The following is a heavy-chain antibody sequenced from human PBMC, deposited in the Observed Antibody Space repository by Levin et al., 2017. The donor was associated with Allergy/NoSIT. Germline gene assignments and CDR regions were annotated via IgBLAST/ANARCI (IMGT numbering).Heavy chain of an antibody. Sequence: GESLKISCKASGYTFTSYGISWVRQAPGQGLEWMGWISAYNGNTNYAQKLQGRVTMTTDTSTSTAYMELRSLRSDDTAVYYCARVGLAVGATGWFDYWGQGTLVTVSS. D-gene: IGHD1-26*01. J-gene: IGHJ4*02. CDR2: ISAYNGNT. CDR1: GYTFTSYG. CDR3: ARVGLAVGATGWFDY. V-gene: IGHV1-18*01.